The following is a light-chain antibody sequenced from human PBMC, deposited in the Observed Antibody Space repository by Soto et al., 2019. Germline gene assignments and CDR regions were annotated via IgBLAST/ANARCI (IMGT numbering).Light chain of an antibody. CDR2: GAS. CDR3: QQSYSTPWT. J-gene: IGKJ1*01. CDR1: QSVSSSY. V-gene: IGKV3-20*01. Sequence: EIVLTQSPGTLSLSPGERATLSCRASQSVSSSYLAWYQQKPGQAPRLLIYGASSRATGIPDRFSGSGSGTDFTLTISRLEPEDFATYYCQQSYSTPWTFGQGTKV.